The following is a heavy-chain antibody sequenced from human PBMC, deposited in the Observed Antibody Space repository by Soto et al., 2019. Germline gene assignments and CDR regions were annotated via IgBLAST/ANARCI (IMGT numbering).Heavy chain of an antibody. CDR1: GFTFSSYS. CDR3: ARDMRAVLWFGELSPLDY. Sequence: EVQLVESGGGLVKPGGSLRLSCAASGFTFSSYSMNWVRQAPGKGLEWVSSISSSSSYIYYADSVKGRFTISRDNAKNSLYLQMNSLRAEDTAVYYCARDMRAVLWFGELSPLDYWGQGTLVTVSS. D-gene: IGHD3-10*01. CDR2: ISSSSSYI. V-gene: IGHV3-21*01. J-gene: IGHJ4*02.